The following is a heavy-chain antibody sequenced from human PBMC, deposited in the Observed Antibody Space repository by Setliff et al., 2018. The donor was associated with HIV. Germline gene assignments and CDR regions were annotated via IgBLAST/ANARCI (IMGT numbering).Heavy chain of an antibody. CDR1: GYSINSSHF. CDR2: IYHSGNT. J-gene: IGHJ2*01. Sequence: TLSLTCTVSGYSINSSHFWGWIRQPPGRGLEWVGSIYHSGNTHYNPSLKSRVTISVDTSKNQFSLKLSSVTAADTAVYYCARDKTYCNYSRCSRAGWYFDLWGRGTLVTVSS. D-gene: IGHD2-2*01. V-gene: IGHV4-38-2*02. CDR3: ARDKTYCNYSRCSRAGWYFDL.